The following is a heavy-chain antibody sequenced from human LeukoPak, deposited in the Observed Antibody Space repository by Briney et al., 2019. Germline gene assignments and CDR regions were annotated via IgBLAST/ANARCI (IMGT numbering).Heavy chain of an antibody. Sequence: SQTLSLTCTVSGGSISSYYWSWIRQPPGKGLEWIGYIYYSGSTNYNPSLKSRVTISVDTSKNQFSLKLSSVTAADTAVYYCARVERSIVVVPAAQEVTYYYMDVWGKGTTVTVSS. J-gene: IGHJ6*03. D-gene: IGHD2-2*01. CDR2: IYYSGST. CDR1: GGSISSYY. V-gene: IGHV4-59*01. CDR3: ARVERSIVVVPAAQEVTYYYMDV.